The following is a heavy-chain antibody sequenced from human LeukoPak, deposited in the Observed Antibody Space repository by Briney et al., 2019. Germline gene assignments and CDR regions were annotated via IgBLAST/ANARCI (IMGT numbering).Heavy chain of an antibody. D-gene: IGHD3-10*01. J-gene: IGHJ6*02. Sequence: SETLSLTCAVSGGSISSSNWWSWVRQPPGKGLEWIGEIYHSGSTNYNPSLKSRVTISVDKSKNQFSLKPSSVTAADTAVYYCARSGSYYYYGMDVWGQGTTVTVSS. CDR3: ARSGSYYYYGMDV. V-gene: IGHV4-4*02. CDR1: GGSISSSNW. CDR2: IYHSGST.